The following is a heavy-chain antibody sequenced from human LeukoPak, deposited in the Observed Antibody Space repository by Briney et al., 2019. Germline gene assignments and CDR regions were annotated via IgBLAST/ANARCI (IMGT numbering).Heavy chain of an antibody. J-gene: IGHJ4*02. D-gene: IGHD1-7*01. Sequence: SAKASCKASGGTFSSYAISWVRQAPGQGLEWMGGIIPIFGTANYAQKFQGRVTITADESTSTAYMELSSLRSEDTAVYYCARGPLGGTTDYWGQGTLVTVSS. CDR1: GGTFSSYA. V-gene: IGHV1-69*13. CDR2: IIPIFGTA. CDR3: ARGPLGGTTDY.